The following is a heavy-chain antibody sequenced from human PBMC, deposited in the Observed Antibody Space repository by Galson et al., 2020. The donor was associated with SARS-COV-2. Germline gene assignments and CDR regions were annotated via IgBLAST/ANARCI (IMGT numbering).Heavy chain of an antibody. Sequence: SETLSLTCTVSGGSISGTTYYWGWIRQPPGKGLEWIGSIYYSGSTYYNPSLKSRVTISVETSKNQFSLKLSSVTAADTAVYYCARHVWGSDCFDSWGQGSLVTVSS. D-gene: IGHD3-16*01. J-gene: IGHJ4*02. CDR1: GGSISGTTYY. V-gene: IGHV4-39*01. CDR3: ARHVWGSDCFDS. CDR2: IYYSGST.